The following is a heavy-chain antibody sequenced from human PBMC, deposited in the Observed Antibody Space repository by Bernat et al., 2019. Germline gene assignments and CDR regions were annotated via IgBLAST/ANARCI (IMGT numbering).Heavy chain of an antibody. CDR2: ISYDGSTT. D-gene: IGHD6-19*01. Sequence: QVQPVEPGGGVVQPGGSLRLSCAVPGFTFSYYGMHWVRQAPGKGLEWVAVISYDGSTTYYADSVKGRFTISRDNSKSTLYLQMNSLRTEDTAVYYCAKGETLYSSGWYFDYWGQGTLVTVSS. J-gene: IGHJ4*02. CDR1: GFTFSYYG. CDR3: AKGETLYSSGWYFDY. V-gene: IGHV3-30*18.